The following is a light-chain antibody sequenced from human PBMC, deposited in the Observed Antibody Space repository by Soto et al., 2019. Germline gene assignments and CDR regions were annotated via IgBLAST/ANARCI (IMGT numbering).Light chain of an antibody. Sequence: DIVMTQSPDSLAVSLGERATINCKSSQSVLYSSNNKNYLAWYQQKPGQPPKLLIYWASTRESGVPDRFSGSGSWTDLTLTISSLQAEDVAVYYCQQYYSTPQNTFGQGTKLEIK. CDR3: QQYYSTPQNT. CDR2: WAS. J-gene: IGKJ2*01. V-gene: IGKV4-1*01. CDR1: QSVLYSSNNKNY.